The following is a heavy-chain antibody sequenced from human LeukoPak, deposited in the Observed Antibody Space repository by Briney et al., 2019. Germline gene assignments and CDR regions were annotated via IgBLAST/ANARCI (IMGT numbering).Heavy chain of an antibody. CDR2: IRYDGSNK. CDR3: ARGGTSSWYGELDY. V-gene: IGHV3-30*02. Sequence: GGSLRLSCAASGFTFSSYGMHWVRQAPGKGLEWVAFIRYDGSNKYYADSVKGRFTISRDNSKNTLYLQMNSLRAEDTAVYYCARGGTSSWYGELDYWGQGTLVTVSS. CDR1: GFTFSSYG. J-gene: IGHJ4*02. D-gene: IGHD6-13*01.